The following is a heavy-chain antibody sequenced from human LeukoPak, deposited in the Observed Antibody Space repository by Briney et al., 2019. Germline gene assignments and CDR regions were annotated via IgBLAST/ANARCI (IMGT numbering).Heavy chain of an antibody. CDR3: AREEDFDY. V-gene: IGHV3-21*06. CDR2: ISSTSIYI. CDR1: GFTFSSYK. J-gene: IGHJ4*02. Sequence: PGGSLRLSCAASGFTFSSYKMNWVRQAPGKGLEWVSSISSTSIYIYYADSVKGRFTISRDNAKNSLYLQMNSLRAEETAVYYCAREEDFDYWGQGTLVTVSS.